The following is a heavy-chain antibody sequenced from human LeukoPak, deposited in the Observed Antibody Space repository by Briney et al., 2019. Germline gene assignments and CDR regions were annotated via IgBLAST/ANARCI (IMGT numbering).Heavy chain of an antibody. CDR2: ISSSGSTT. CDR3: AKHGEAYGDSKTDY. V-gene: IGHV3-48*03. Sequence: GGSLRLSCAASGFTFSSYEMNWVRQAPGKGLEWVSYISSSGSTTYYPDSVKGRFTISRDNSKNTLYMQMNSLRAEDTAVYYCAKHGEAYGDSKTDYWGQGTQVTVSS. D-gene: IGHD4-17*01. J-gene: IGHJ4*02. CDR1: GFTFSSYE.